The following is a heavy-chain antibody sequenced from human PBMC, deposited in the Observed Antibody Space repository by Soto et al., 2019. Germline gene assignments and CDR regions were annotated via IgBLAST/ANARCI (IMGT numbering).Heavy chain of an antibody. J-gene: IGHJ3*02. D-gene: IGHD3-22*01. Sequence: SETLSLTCAVSGGSISSGGYYWSWIRQHPGKGLEWIGYIYYSGSTYYNPSLKSRVTISVDTSKNLFSLKLSSVIAADTAVYYCARELHYYDSSGYYRDAFDIWGQGTMVTVS. CDR2: IYYSGST. CDR1: GGSISSGGYY. V-gene: IGHV4-31*11. CDR3: ARELHYYDSSGYYRDAFDI.